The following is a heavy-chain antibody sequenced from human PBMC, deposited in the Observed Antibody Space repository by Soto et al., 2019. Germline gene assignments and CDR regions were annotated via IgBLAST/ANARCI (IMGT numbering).Heavy chain of an antibody. J-gene: IGHJ4*02. CDR3: ARGLVGGTYREFDY. CDR1: GYTFTNYG. Sequence: QVQLVQSGAEVKKPGASVTVSCKASGYTFTNYGIAWMRQAPGQGLAWMGWISPYNGNTKYAQRLQGRVTMTSDSSTSTVYVELRSLGSDDTAVYYCARGLVGGTYREFDYWGQGTLVTVSS. D-gene: IGHD3-16*02. V-gene: IGHV1-18*01. CDR2: ISPYNGNT.